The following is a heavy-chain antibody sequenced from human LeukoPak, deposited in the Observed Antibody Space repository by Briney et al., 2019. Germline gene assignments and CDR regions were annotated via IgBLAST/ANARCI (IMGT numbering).Heavy chain of an antibody. V-gene: IGHV1-46*01. CDR2: INPSGGST. CDR1: GYTFTSYY. D-gene: IGHD6-19*01. Sequence: ASVKVSCKASGYTFTSYYMHWVRQAPGQGLEWMGIINPSGGSTSYAQKFQGRVTMTRDTSTSTVYMELSSLRSEYTAVYYCAREGSGWYFDYWGQGTLVIVSS. J-gene: IGHJ4*02. CDR3: AREGSGWYFDY.